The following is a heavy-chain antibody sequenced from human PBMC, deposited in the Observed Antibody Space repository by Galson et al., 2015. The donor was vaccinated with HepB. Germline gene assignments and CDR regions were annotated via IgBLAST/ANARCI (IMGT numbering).Heavy chain of an antibody. CDR2: IYRDGPT. V-gene: IGHV3-53*01. CDR3: ARVEYTTSSGAFDL. CDR1: GITVSSNY. D-gene: IGHD1-1*01. J-gene: IGHJ3*01. Sequence: SLRLSCAASGITVSSNYMAWVRQAPGKGLKWVPVIYRDGPTYYADSVKGRFTISRDDARNALHLQMSNMRVEDTAVYYCARVEYTTSSGAFDLWGPGTQVTVSS.